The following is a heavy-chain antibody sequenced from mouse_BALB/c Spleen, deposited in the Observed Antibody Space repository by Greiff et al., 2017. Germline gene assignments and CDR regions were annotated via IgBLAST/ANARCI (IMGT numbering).Heavy chain of an antibody. J-gene: IGHJ1*01. CDR2: ISNGGGST. CDR3: ARQRNYYGSSWYFDV. CDR1: GFTFSSYT. V-gene: IGHV5-12-2*01. Sequence: EVKLVESGGGLVQPGGSLKLSCAASGFTFSSYTMSWVRQTPEKRLEWVAYISNGGGSTYYPDTVKGRFTISRDNAKNTLYLQMSSLKSEDTAMYYCARQRNYYGSSWYFDVWGAGTTVTVSS. D-gene: IGHD1-1*01.